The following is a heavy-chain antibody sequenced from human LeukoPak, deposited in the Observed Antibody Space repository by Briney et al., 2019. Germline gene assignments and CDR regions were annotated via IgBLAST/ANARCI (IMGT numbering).Heavy chain of an antibody. J-gene: IGHJ4*02. CDR3: AKEEVLLWFGELMDLDY. CDR1: GFTLSSYA. D-gene: IGHD3-10*01. Sequence: GGSLRLSCAASGFTLSSYAMSWVRQAPGKGLEWVSAISGSGGSTYYADSVKGRFTISRDNSKNTLYLQMNSLRAEDTAVYYCAKEEVLLWFGELMDLDYWGQGTLVTVSS. CDR2: ISGSGGST. V-gene: IGHV3-23*01.